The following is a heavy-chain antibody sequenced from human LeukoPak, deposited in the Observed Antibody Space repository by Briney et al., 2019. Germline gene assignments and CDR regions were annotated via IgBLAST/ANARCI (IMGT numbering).Heavy chain of an antibody. V-gene: IGHV3-9*01. Sequence: PGGSLRLSCAASGFTFSSYAMSWVRQAPGKGLEWVSGISWNSGSIGYADSVKGRFTISRDNAKNSLYLQMNSLRAEDTALYYCAKDGYSSSDYFDYWGQGTLVTVSS. CDR3: AKDGYSSSDYFDY. CDR1: GFTFSSYA. D-gene: IGHD6-13*01. J-gene: IGHJ4*02. CDR2: ISWNSGSI.